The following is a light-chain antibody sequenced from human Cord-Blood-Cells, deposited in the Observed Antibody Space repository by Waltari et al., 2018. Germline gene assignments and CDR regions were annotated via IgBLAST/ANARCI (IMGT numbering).Light chain of an antibody. CDR2: EGS. V-gene: IGLV2-8*01. Sequence: SALTQPPSASGPPGQSVTISCTGTSSDVGGYNYVSLYQQHPGKAPKLMIYEGSKRPSGVRDRFSGSKSGNTASLTVSGLQAEDEADYYCSSYAGSNNVVFGGGTKLTVL. CDR3: SSYAGSNNVV. CDR1: SSDVGGYNY. J-gene: IGLJ3*02.